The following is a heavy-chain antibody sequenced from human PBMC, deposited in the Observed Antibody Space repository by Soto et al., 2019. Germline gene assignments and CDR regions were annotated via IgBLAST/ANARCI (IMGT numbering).Heavy chain of an antibody. J-gene: IGHJ2*01. CDR2: ISGSAFAT. CDR1: GFSFNSSA. D-gene: IGHD4-17*01. Sequence: EVQLSESGGGLVQPGGSLRLSCGASGFSFNSSAMSWVRQAPGKGLEWVSSISGSAFATYYADSVKGLFTISRDNSKNALYLQMNRRRADDTAVDYCACGDSGEYFELWGRGTRVTVSS. CDR3: ACGDSGEYFEL. V-gene: IGHV3-23*01.